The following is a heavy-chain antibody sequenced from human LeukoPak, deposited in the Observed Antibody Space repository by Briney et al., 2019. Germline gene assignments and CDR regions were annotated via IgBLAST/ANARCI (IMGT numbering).Heavy chain of an antibody. CDR2: IKYDGSST. CDR3: TTLYSGPMDY. Sequence: GSLRLSCAASGFSLNTYWMYWVRQVPEKGLVWVSRIKYDGSSTSYADSVKGRFTISRDNAKNTLYLQMNNLRAEDTAVYYCTTLYSGPMDYWGQGTLVTVSS. CDR1: GFSLNTYW. V-gene: IGHV3-74*01. D-gene: IGHD3-10*02. J-gene: IGHJ4*02.